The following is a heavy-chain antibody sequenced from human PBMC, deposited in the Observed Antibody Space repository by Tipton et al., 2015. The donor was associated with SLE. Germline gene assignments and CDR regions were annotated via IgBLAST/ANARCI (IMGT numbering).Heavy chain of an antibody. Sequence: SLRPSCAASGFTFGSYWMSWVRQAPGKGLEWVANKKQDGSGKYYVDSVKGRFTISSDNAKNSLYLQMNSLRAEDTAVYYCARPYRENPDNWNDKDAFDIWGQWTMVTVSS. CDR3: ARPYRENPDNWNDKDAFDI. V-gene: IGHV3-7*01. CDR2: KKQDGSGK. J-gene: IGHJ3*02. CDR1: GFTFGSYW. D-gene: IGHD1-20*01.